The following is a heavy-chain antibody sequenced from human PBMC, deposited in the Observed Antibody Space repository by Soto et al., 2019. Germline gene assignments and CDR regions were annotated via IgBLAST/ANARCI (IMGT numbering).Heavy chain of an antibody. CDR1: GYTFTSYD. J-gene: IGHJ6*02. V-gene: IGHV1-8*01. Sequence: ASVKVSCKASGYTFTSYDINWVRQATGQGLEWMGWMNPNSGNTGYAQKFQGRVTMTRNTSISTAYMELSSLRSEDTAVYYCASERVVVVVAATPNYYYYGMDVWGQGTTVTVSS. CDR3: ASERVVVVVAATPNYYYYGMDV. CDR2: MNPNSGNT. D-gene: IGHD2-15*01.